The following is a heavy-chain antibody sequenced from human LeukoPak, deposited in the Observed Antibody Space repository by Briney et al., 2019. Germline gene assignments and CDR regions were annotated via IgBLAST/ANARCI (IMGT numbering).Heavy chain of an antibody. CDR3: ARGRYCSSTSCRPYYYYYGMDV. J-gene: IGHJ6*04. CDR1: GGSFSGYY. Sequence: SETLSLTCAVYGGSFSGYYWSWIRQPPGKGLEWIGEINHSGSTNYNPSLKSRVTISVDTSKNQFSLKLSSVTAADTAVYYCARGRYCSSTSCRPYYYYYGMDVWGKGTTVTVSS. V-gene: IGHV4-34*01. D-gene: IGHD2-2*01. CDR2: INHSGST.